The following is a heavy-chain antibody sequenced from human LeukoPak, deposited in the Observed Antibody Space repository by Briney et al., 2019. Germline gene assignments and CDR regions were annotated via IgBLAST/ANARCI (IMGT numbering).Heavy chain of an antibody. V-gene: IGHV3-11*01. CDR1: GFTFSDYY. D-gene: IGHD4-11*01. Sequence: GGSLRLSCAASGFTFSDYYMSWIRQAPGKGLEWVSYISSSGSTIYYADSVKGRFTISRGNAKNSLYLQMNSLRAEDTAVYYCARGEGLTTVRGNWFDPWGQGTLVTVSS. CDR2: ISSSGSTI. J-gene: IGHJ5*02. CDR3: ARGEGLTTVRGNWFDP.